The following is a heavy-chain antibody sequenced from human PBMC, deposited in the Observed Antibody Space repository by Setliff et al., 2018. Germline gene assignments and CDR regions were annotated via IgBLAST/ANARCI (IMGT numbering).Heavy chain of an antibody. Sequence: PSETLSLTCTVSGASIRSHYWSWLRQPPGKGLEWIGYIFSSVSTNNNPSLKSRVTISVATSKPQFYLELTSVTAADTAVYYCAGYGYDGSQYQGGFYYMDVWGKGTTVTVSS. CDR1: GASIRSHY. V-gene: IGHV4-59*11. J-gene: IGHJ6*03. D-gene: IGHD3-16*01. CDR3: AGYGYDGSQYQGGFYYMDV. CDR2: IFSSVST.